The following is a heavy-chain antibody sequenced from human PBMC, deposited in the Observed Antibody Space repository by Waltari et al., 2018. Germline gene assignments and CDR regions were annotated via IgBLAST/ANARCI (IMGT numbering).Heavy chain of an antibody. CDR1: GATFTRYV. Sequence: QVQLVQSGAEVKKPGSSVKFSCTPSGATFTRYVLSWVRQAPGQGLEWMGGIIPIFGTPNYAQKFQGRVTIIADESTSTAYMELSSLRSEDTAVYYCARSYYYDRIGDYPSLGAFDYWGQGTLVTVSS. V-gene: IGHV1-69*12. D-gene: IGHD3-22*01. CDR2: IIPIFGTP. CDR3: ARSYYYDRIGDYPSLGAFDY. J-gene: IGHJ4*02.